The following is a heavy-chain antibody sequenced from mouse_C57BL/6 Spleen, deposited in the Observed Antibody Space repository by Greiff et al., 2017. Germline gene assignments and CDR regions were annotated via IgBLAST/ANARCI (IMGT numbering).Heavy chain of an antibody. CDR2: IYPRSGNT. J-gene: IGHJ3*01. CDR3: ARDGNYVRFAY. V-gene: IGHV1-81*01. D-gene: IGHD2-1*01. CDR1: GYTFTSYG. Sequence: VQLQQSGAELARPGASVKLSCKASGYTFTSYGLSWVKQRTGQGLEWIGEIYPRSGNTYYNEKFKGKATLTADKSSSTAYMELRSLTSEDSAVYYCARDGNYVRFAYWGQGTLVTVSA.